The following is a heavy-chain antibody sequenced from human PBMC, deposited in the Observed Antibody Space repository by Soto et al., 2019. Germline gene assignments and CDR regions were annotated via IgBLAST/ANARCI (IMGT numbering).Heavy chain of an antibody. J-gene: IGHJ3*02. CDR3: ARDDHYYDYIWGSYRGDAFDI. CDR1: GFTFSSYW. D-gene: IGHD3-16*02. Sequence: GGSLRLSCAASGFTFSSYWMSWVRQAPGKGLEWVANIKQDGSEKYYVDSVKGRFTISRDNAKNSLYLQMNSLRAEDTAVYYCARDDHYYDYIWGSYRGDAFDIWGQGTMVTVSS. V-gene: IGHV3-7*01. CDR2: IKQDGSEK.